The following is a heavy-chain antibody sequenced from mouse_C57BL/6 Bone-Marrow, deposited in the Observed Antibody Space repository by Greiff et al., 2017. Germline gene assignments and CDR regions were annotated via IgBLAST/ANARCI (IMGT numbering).Heavy chain of an antibody. CDR1: GYTFTSYW. Sequence: QVQLKQPGAELVKPGASVKMSCKASGYTFTSYWITWVKQRPGQGLEWIGDIYPGSGSTNYNEKFKSKATLTVDTSSSTAYMQLSSLTSEDSAVYYCARCSVTTVVAEGDWGQGTTLTVSS. V-gene: IGHV1-55*01. CDR2: IYPGSGST. D-gene: IGHD1-1*01. J-gene: IGHJ2*01. CDR3: ARCSVTTVVAEGD.